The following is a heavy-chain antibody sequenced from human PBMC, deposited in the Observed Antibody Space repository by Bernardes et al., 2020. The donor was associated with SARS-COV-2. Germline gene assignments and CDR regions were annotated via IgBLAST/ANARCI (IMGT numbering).Heavy chain of an antibody. D-gene: IGHD3-16*01. CDR3: AREVASTGVWFDY. Sequence: GGSLRLSCAASGFDFRTYAMTWVRQGPGKGLEWVSAISGPGGPYYADSVKGRFTISRDNSKNTLYLQMNSLRAEDTAVYYCAREVASTGVWFDYWGQGTLVTVSS. J-gene: IGHJ4*02. CDR2: ISGPGGP. CDR1: GFDFRTYA. V-gene: IGHV3-23*01.